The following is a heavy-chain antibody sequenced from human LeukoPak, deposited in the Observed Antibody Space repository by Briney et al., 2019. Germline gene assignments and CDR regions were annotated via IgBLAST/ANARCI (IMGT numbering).Heavy chain of an antibody. CDR3: ARDRCSGGSCQYYFDY. Sequence: ASVKVSCKASGYTFTSYHMHWVRQAPGQGLEWMGIINPSGGSTSYAQKFQGRVTMTRDTSTSTVYMELSSLRSEDTAVYYCARDRCSGGSCQYYFDYWGQGTLVTVSS. D-gene: IGHD2-15*01. J-gene: IGHJ4*02. V-gene: IGHV1-46*01. CDR1: GYTFTSYH. CDR2: INPSGGST.